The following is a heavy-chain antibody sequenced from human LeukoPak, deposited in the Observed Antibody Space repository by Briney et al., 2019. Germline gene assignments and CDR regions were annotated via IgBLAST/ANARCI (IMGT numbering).Heavy chain of an antibody. D-gene: IGHD5-12*01. V-gene: IGHV4-39*07. Sequence: SETLSLTCTVSGGSISSSSYYWGWIRQPPGKGLEWIGSIYHSGSTYYNPSLKSRVTIAVETSKNQFSLKLSSVIAADKAVYYCARSCRILDIVATIRARLGGNGFDIWGQGTMVTVSS. CDR2: IYHSGST. CDR1: GGSISSSSYY. J-gene: IGHJ3*02. CDR3: ARSCRILDIVATIRARLGGNGFDI.